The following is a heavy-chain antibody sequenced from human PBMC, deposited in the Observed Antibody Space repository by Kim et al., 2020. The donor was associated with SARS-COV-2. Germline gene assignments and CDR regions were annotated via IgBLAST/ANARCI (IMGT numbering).Heavy chain of an antibody. CDR3: ATDGDYDAGRSFD. CDR2: IKRKADGGTI. Sequence: GGSLRLSCVGSGFIFSETWMNWVRQSPGKGLEWVGRIKRKADGGTIAYAAPVKGRFAIARDDVQNTLFLQMTSLKIEDTGRYYCATDGDYDAGRSFD. J-gene: IGHJ3*01. D-gene: IGHD3-16*01. CDR1: GFIFSETW. V-gene: IGHV3-15*01.